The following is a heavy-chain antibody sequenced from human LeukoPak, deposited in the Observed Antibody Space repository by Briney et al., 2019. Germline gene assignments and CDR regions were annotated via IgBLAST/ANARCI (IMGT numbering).Heavy chain of an antibody. CDR3: ARGYCSGDCFTLFDY. Sequence: ASVKVSCKASGYMFTGYYMHWVRQAPGQGLGWMGWINPNSGGTNYAQKFQGSVTMTRDTSISTAYMELSSLRSDDTAVYYCARGYCSGDCFTLFDYWGQGTLVTVSS. CDR1: GYMFTGYY. J-gene: IGHJ4*02. CDR2: INPNSGGT. V-gene: IGHV1-2*02. D-gene: IGHD2-21*02.